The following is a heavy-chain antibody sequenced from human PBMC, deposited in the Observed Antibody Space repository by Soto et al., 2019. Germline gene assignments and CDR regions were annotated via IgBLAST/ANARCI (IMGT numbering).Heavy chain of an antibody. V-gene: IGHV1-18*01. Sequence: QVQLVQSGAEVMKPGASVKVSCQASGYTFRDYGFNWVRQAPGQGLEWLGWISAYNGNTKYAQKFQDRVYMTTDTSTSTAFLELRSLRSDDTALYYCARGERTTMLRSDYWGQGTLVTVSS. CDR1: GYTFRDYG. D-gene: IGHD3-10*01. CDR2: ISAYNGNT. CDR3: ARGERTTMLRSDY. J-gene: IGHJ4*02.